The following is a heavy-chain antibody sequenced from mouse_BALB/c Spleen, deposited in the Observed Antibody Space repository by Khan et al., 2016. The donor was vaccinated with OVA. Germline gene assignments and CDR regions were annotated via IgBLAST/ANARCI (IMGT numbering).Heavy chain of an antibody. V-gene: IGHV5-9-3*01. Sequence: EVELVESGGGLVKPGGSLKLSCAASGFTFSSFAMSWVRQTPEKRLEWVATINSDGTYTYYPDSVKGRFTISRDNAKNTLYLHMNSLRSEDTAMYYGARHNFGPFAYWGQGTLVTVSA. D-gene: IGHD1-3*01. CDR2: INSDGTYT. J-gene: IGHJ3*01. CDR3: ARHNFGPFAY. CDR1: GFTFSSFA.